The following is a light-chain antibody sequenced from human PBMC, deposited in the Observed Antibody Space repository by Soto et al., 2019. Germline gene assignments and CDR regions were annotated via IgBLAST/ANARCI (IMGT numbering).Light chain of an antibody. V-gene: IGKV3-11*01. CDR2: SGY. CDR3: QQRYSWLRV. CDR1: QSVSSS. J-gene: IGKJ1*01. Sequence: FVVTQSPDTLSLSPGETATLSCRASQSVSSSVAWYQHKPGQSPRLVVYSGYKRSPGIPARFGGSGSGTDFTLTISSLESDDFAIYYCQQRYSWLRVFGPGTKVEVK.